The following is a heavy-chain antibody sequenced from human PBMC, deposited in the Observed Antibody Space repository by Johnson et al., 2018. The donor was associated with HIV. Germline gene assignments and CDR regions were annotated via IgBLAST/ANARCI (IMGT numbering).Heavy chain of an antibody. CDR1: GFTFSSYG. V-gene: IGHV3-30*19. J-gene: IGHJ3*02. CDR2: IWYDGSNK. D-gene: IGHD3-3*01. Sequence: VHLVESGGGVVQPGRSLRLSCAASGFTFSSYGMHWVRQAPGKGLEWVAVIWYDGSNKYYADSVKGRFTISRDNSKNTLYLQMNSLRAEDTAGYYCAGAGRPYDLWGGYYSGDAFDIWGQGKMVTVSS. CDR3: AGAGRPYDLWGGYYSGDAFDI.